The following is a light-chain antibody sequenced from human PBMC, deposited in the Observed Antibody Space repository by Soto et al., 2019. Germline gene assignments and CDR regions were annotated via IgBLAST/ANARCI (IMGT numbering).Light chain of an antibody. CDR1: QSVSSY. CDR2: GSS. CDR3: QHRGKWPRT. Sequence: EIVLTQSPATLSLSPGERATLSCRASQSVSSYLAWYQQKPGQVPRLLIYGSSNRATGIPARFSGSGSGTDFSLTISSLESEDFAVSYCQHRGKWPRTFGQGTKLEIK. V-gene: IGKV3-11*01. J-gene: IGKJ2*01.